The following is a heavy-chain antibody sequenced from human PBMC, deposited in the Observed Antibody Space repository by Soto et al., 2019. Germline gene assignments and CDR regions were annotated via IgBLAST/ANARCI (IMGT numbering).Heavy chain of an antibody. CDR2: ISAYNGNT. CDR1: GYTFTSYG. D-gene: IGHD3-22*01. J-gene: IGHJ6*02. Sequence: RASVKVSCKASGYTFTSYGISWVRQAPGQGLEWMGWISAYNGNTNYAQKLQGRVTMTTDTSTSTAYMELRSLRSDDTAVYYCARVPYYYDSSGYSDYYYYGMDVWGQGTTVTVSS. CDR3: ARVPYYYDSSGYSDYYYYGMDV. V-gene: IGHV1-18*01.